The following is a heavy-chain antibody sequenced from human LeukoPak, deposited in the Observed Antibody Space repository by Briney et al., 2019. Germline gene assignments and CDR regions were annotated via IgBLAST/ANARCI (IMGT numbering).Heavy chain of an antibody. V-gene: IGHV3-11*05. J-gene: IGHJ4*02. Sequence: GGSLRLSCAASGFTFSDYYMSWIRQAPGKGLEWVSYISSSSSYTNYADSVKGRFTISRDNAKNSLYLQMNSLRAEDTAVYYCARDAASIEQTFDYWGQGTLVTVSS. D-gene: IGHD2-15*01. CDR1: GFTFSDYY. CDR3: ARDAASIEQTFDY. CDR2: ISSSSSYT.